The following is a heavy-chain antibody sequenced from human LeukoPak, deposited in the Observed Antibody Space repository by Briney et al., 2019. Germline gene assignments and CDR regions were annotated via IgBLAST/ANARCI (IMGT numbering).Heavy chain of an antibody. V-gene: IGHV4-61*01. CDR1: GGSVSSGSYY. CDR3: ARDPGGYSYGSYYFDY. CDR2: IYYSGST. Sequence: PSETLSLTCTVSGGSVSSGSYYWSWIRQPPGKGLEWIGYIYYSGSTNYNPSLKSRVTISVDTSKNQFSLKLSSVTAADTAVYYCARDPGGYSYGSYYFDYWGQGTLVTVSS. D-gene: IGHD5-18*01. J-gene: IGHJ4*02.